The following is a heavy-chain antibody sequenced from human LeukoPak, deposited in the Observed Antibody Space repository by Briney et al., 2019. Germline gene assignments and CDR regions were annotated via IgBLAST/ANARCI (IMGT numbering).Heavy chain of an antibody. Sequence: GGSLRLSCAASGFTFSNYWMHWVRQAPGKGLVWVSRINSDGSSTTSADSVKGRSTISRDNAKNTLYLQMNSLRAEDTAVYYCAKGGATVIDYWGQGTLVAVSS. V-gene: IGHV3-74*01. D-gene: IGHD4-17*01. CDR2: INSDGSST. CDR1: GFTFSNYW. CDR3: AKGGATVIDY. J-gene: IGHJ4*02.